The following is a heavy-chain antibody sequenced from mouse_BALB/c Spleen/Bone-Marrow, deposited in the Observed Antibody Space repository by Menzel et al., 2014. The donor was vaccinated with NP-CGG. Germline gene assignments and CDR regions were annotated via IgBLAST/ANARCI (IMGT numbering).Heavy chain of an antibody. Sequence: QVQLQQSGAELVKPGASVKLSCKASGYTFTSYYMYWVKQRPGQGLEWIGEINPSNGGTNFNEKFKSKATLTVDKSSSTAYMQLSSLTSEDSAVYYSTRSTMITYFDYWGQGTTLTVSS. D-gene: IGHD2-4*01. J-gene: IGHJ2*01. CDR2: INPSNGGT. V-gene: IGHV1S81*02. CDR3: TRSTMITYFDY. CDR1: GYTFTSYY.